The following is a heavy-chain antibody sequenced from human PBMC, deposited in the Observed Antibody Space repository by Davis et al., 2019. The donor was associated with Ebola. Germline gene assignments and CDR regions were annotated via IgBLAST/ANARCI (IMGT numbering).Heavy chain of an antibody. CDR1: GFTFSSYS. V-gene: IGHV3-21*04. J-gene: IGHJ4*02. CDR2: ISSSSSYI. D-gene: IGHD6-13*01. CDR3: ANAKWGGSSSWFDY. Sequence: GGSLRLSCAASGFTFSSYSMNWVRQAPGQGLEWVSSISSSSSYIYYADSVKGRFTISRDNAKNSLYLQMNSLRAEDTAVYYCANAKWGGSSSWFDYWGQGTLVTVSS.